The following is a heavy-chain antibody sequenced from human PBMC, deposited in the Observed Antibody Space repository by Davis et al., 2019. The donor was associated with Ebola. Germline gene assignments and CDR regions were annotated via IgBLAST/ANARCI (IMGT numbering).Heavy chain of an antibody. CDR3: VASAGTVGKFDY. D-gene: IGHD1-14*01. CDR1: GFTFSSSA. CDR2: IVLGSVNT. J-gene: IGHJ4*01. Sequence: SVKVSCKASGFTFSSSAMRWVRQARGQRLEWIGSIVLGSVNTNYAQKFQGRVTITRDMSTSTSYLDLSNLRSEDTAVYYCVASAGTVGKFDYWGQGTRVTVSS. V-gene: IGHV1-58*02.